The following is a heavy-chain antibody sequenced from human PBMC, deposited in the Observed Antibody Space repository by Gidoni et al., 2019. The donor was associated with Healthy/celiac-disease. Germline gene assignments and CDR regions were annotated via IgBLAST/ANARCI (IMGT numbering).Heavy chain of an antibody. CDR3: AKVGYSYGLDY. J-gene: IGHJ4*02. CDR1: GFTFSSYG. V-gene: IGHV3-30*18. D-gene: IGHD5-18*01. Sequence: QVQLVESGGGVVQPGRSLRLSCAASGFTFSSYGMHWVRQAPGKGLEWVAVISYDGSNKYYADSVKGRFTISRDNSKNTLYLQMNSLRAEDTAVYYCAKVGYSYGLDYWGQGTLVTVSS. CDR2: ISYDGSNK.